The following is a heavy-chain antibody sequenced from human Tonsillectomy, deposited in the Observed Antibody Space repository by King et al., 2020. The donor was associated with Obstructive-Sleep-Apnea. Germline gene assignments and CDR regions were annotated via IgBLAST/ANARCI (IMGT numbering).Heavy chain of an antibody. J-gene: IGHJ6*02. V-gene: IGHV5-51*01. Sequence: QLVQSGAEVKKPGESLKISCKGSGYSFTSYWIGWVRQMPGKGLEWMGIIYPGDSDTSYSPSFQGQATIPADKSIITAYLQWSSLKASDPAMYYCARLSNDWGYYYGMDVWGQGTTVIVSS. CDR2: IYPGDSDT. CDR3: ARLSNDWGYYYGMDV. CDR1: GYSFTSYW. D-gene: IGHD7-27*01.